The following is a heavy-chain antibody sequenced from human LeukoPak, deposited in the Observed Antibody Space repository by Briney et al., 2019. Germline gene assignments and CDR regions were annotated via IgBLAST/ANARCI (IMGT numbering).Heavy chain of an antibody. J-gene: IGHJ4*02. CDR1: GFTFSGYA. V-gene: IGHV3-23*01. Sequence: SGGSLRLSCAASGFTFSGYAMSWVRQAPGKGLEWVSAISGSGGSTYYADSVKGRFTISRDNSKNTLYLQMNSLRAEDTAVYYCAKGDYGDYHYWGQGTLVTVSS. D-gene: IGHD4-17*01. CDR3: AKGDYGDYHY. CDR2: ISGSGGST.